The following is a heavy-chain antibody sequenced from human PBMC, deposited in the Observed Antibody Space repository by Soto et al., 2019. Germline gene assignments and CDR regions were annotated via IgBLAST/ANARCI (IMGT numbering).Heavy chain of an antibody. V-gene: IGHV4-39*01. CDR2: IYYSGST. Sequence: SETLSLTCTVSGGSISSSSYYWGWIRQAPGKGLEWIGSIYYSGSTYYNPSLKSRVTISVDTSKNQFSLKLSSVTAADTAVYYCATSDYYGSGSGVGYYYYYGMDVWGQGTTVT. CDR1: GGSISSSSYY. D-gene: IGHD3-10*01. J-gene: IGHJ6*02. CDR3: ATSDYYGSGSGVGYYYYYGMDV.